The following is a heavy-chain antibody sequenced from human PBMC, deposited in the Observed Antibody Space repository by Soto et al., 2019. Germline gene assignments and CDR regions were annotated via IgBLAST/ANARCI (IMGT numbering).Heavy chain of an antibody. J-gene: IGHJ4*02. Sequence: GSQRLSWAASGVTCISFWVSWVRKTPGKGLEWVANIKEDGSEKYYVDSVKGRFTISRDNAKNSLFLQMNSLRAEDTAVYFCTCHPPRGDYNKYARNYWGQGTQVTGSS. V-gene: IGHV3-7*03. CDR3: TCHPPRGDYNKYARNY. CDR2: IKEDGSEK. D-gene: IGHD4-4*01. CDR1: GVTCISFW.